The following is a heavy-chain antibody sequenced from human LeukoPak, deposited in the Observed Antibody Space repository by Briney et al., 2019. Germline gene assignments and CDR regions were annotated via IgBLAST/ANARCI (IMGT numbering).Heavy chain of an antibody. CDR1: GFTFSSYS. CDR3: ARERGGTYYALYLFDI. V-gene: IGHV3-21*01. D-gene: IGHD1-26*01. CDR2: ISSSSSYI. Sequence: GGSLRLSCAASGFTFSSYSMNWVRQAPGKGLEWVSSISSSSSYIYYADSVKGRFTISRDNAKNSLYLQMNSLRAEDTAVYYGARERGGTYYALYLFDIGGQGTMVSVSS. J-gene: IGHJ3*02.